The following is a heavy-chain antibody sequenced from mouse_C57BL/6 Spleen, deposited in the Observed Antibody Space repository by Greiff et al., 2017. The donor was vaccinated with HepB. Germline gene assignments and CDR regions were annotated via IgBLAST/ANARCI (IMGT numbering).Heavy chain of an antibody. CDR3: ARWGDGYPWFAY. CDR2: IDPSDSET. D-gene: IGHD2-3*01. V-gene: IGHV1-52*01. Sequence: VQLQQPGAELVRPGSSVKLSCKASGYTFTSYWMHWVKQRPIQGLEWIGNIDPSDSETHYNQKFKDKATLTVDKSSSTAYMQLSSLTSEDSAVYYCARWGDGYPWFAYWGQGTLVTISA. CDR1: GYTFTSYW. J-gene: IGHJ3*01.